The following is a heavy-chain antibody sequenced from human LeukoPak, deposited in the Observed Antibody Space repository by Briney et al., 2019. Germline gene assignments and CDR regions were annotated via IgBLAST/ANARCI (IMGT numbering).Heavy chain of an antibody. CDR2: IRSDGSST. D-gene: IGHD6-13*01. Sequence: PGGSLRLSCAASGFTFSSSWMHWVRQAPGKGLVWVSRIRSDGSSTSYADSVKGRFTISRDNSKNTLYLQMNSLRAEDTAVYYCAKDLVAAAGNNWFDPWGQGTLVTVSS. CDR3: AKDLVAAAGNNWFDP. CDR1: GFTFSSSW. J-gene: IGHJ5*02. V-gene: IGHV3-74*01.